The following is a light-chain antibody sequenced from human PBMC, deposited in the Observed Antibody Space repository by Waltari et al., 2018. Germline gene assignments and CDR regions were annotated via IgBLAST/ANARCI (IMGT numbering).Light chain of an antibody. J-gene: IGKJ1*01. V-gene: IGKV1-39*01. CDR3: QQSYTTPRT. CDR2: AAS. Sequence: DIQMTQSPETLSASVGDRVSITCRASQTIRNFLNWYQQKPGKAPKLLIYAASTLESGVPARFSGSASGTDFTLTISSLQPEDFATYYCQQSYTTPRTFGQGTKVEIK. CDR1: QTIRNF.